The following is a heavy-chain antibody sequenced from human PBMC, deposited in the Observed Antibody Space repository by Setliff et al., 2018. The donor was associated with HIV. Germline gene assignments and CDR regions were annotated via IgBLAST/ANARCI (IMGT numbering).Heavy chain of an antibody. V-gene: IGHV1-2*02. CDR1: GYTFTGYY. D-gene: IGHD2-2*01. CDR3: ARKDGVGYCDSNSCYGIGPIDF. CDR2: INPKSGAT. Sequence: ASVKVSCKAFGYTFTGYYMHWVRQAPGQGLEWMGWINPKSGATNYTQNFQGRVTLTRDTSVTTVYMELTSLRSDDTAVYYCARKDGVGYCDSNSCYGIGPIDFWGQGSLVTVSS. J-gene: IGHJ4*02.